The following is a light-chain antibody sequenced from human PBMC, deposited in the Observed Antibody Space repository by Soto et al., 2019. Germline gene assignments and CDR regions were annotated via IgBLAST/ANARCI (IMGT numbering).Light chain of an antibody. V-gene: IGLV1-51*01. J-gene: IGLJ2*01. CDR3: GTWDTSLYTVV. Sequence: QSVLTQPPSVSAAPGQKVTISCSGSSSNIGTNYVSWYQQLPGTAPKFLIYDDYKRPSGIPDRFSGSKSGTSATLVITGLQTGDEADYYCGTWDTSLYTVVFGGGTKLTVL. CDR1: SSNIGTNY. CDR2: DDY.